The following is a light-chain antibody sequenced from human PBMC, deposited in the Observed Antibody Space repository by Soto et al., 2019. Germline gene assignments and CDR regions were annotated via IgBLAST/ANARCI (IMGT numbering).Light chain of an antibody. J-gene: IGKJ3*01. V-gene: IGKV2-28*01. CDR1: QSLLHSNGYNY. CDR3: IQALQTPFT. CDR2: SGS. Sequence: DIVMTQSPLSLPVTPGEPASISCRSSQSLLHSNGYNYLDWYLQKPGQSPQLLIYSGSNRASVVPDRFSGSVSGIDVTQKSSRGEAEDVGLYYCIQALQTPFTFAPGTEVDIK.